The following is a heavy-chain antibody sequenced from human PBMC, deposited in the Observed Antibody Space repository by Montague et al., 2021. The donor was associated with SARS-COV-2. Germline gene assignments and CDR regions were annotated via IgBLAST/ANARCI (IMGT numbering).Heavy chain of an antibody. J-gene: IGHJ4*02. V-gene: IGHV4-39*01. CDR2: IYYSGST. CDR1: GGSISSSSYY. CDR3: ARQGSSLAQRYSLWSTNFLRGDFDY. Sequence: SETLSLTCTVSGGSISSSSYYWGWIRQPPGKGLEWIGSIYYSGSTYYNPSLKSRVTISVDTSKNQFSLKLSSVTAADTAVYYCARQGSSLAQRYSLWSTNFLRGDFDYWGQGTLVTVSS. D-gene: IGHD1-14*01.